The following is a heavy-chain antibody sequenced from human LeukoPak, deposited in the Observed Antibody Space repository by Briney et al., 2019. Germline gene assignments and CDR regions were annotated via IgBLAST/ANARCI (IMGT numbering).Heavy chain of an antibody. CDR2: VKTKSEGVTT. J-gene: IGHJ4*02. CDR1: RFTFSSYW. V-gene: IGHV3-15*01. CDR3: TTRVVTTNDY. Sequence: PGGSLRLSCAASRFTFSSYWMSWVRQAPGKGLEWVGRVKTKSEGVTTDYPAPVKGRFTISRDDSKTTLYLQMNSLKTEDTAVYYCTTRVVTTNDYWGQGTLVTVSS. D-gene: IGHD2-21*02.